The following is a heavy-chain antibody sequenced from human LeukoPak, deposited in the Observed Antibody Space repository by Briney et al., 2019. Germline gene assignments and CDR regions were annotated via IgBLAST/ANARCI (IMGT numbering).Heavy chain of an antibody. Sequence: ASVKVSCKASGYTFTSYGISWVRQAPGQGLEWMGWISAYNGNTNYAQKLQGRVTMTTDTSTSTAYMELRSLRSDDTAVYYCARPRIYYDSSGYPEDGHWFDPWGQGTLVTVSS. J-gene: IGHJ5*02. CDR2: ISAYNGNT. CDR3: ARPRIYYDSSGYPEDGHWFDP. CDR1: GYTFTSYG. V-gene: IGHV1-18*01. D-gene: IGHD3-22*01.